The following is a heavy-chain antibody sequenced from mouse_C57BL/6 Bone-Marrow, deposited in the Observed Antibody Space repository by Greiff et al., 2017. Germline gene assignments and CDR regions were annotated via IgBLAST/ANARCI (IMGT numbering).Heavy chain of an antibody. Sequence: EVKVVESGGGLVKPGGSLKLSCAASGFTFSSYAMSWVRQTPEKRLEWVATISDGGSYTYYPDNVKGRFTISRDNAKNNLYLQMSHLKSEDTAMYYGARAPTVVAKGYFDVWGTGTTVTVSS. CDR1: GFTFSSYA. V-gene: IGHV5-4*03. CDR3: ARAPTVVAKGYFDV. J-gene: IGHJ1*03. CDR2: ISDGGSYT. D-gene: IGHD1-1*01.